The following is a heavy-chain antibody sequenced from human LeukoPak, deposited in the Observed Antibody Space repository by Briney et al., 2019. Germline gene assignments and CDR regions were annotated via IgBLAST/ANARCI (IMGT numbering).Heavy chain of an antibody. Sequence: GGSLRLSCAASGFTFSSYEMNWVRQAPGKGLEWVSYISSSSSTIYYADSVKGRFTISRDNAKNSLYLQMNSLRAEDTAVYYCARDPVLGYFDYWGQGTLVTVSS. CDR1: GFTFSSYE. CDR3: ARDPVLGYFDY. J-gene: IGHJ4*02. CDR2: ISSSSSTI. V-gene: IGHV3-48*03.